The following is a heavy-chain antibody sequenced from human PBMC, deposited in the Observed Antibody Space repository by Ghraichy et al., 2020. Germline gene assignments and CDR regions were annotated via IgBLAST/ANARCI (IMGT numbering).Heavy chain of an antibody. CDR1: GGSISSYY. V-gene: IGHV4-4*07. D-gene: IGHD2-15*01. Sequence: ESLNISCTVSGGSISSYYWSWIRQPAGKGLEWIGRIYTSGSTNYNPSLKSRVTMSVDTSKNQFSLKLSSVTAADTAVYYCARGICSGGSCYSQQGFDPWGQGTLVTVSS. J-gene: IGHJ5*02. CDR2: IYTSGST. CDR3: ARGICSGGSCYSQQGFDP.